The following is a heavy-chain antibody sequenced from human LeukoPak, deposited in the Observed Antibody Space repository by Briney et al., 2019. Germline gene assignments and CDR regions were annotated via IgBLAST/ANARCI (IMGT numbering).Heavy chain of an antibody. D-gene: IGHD4-17*01. J-gene: IGHJ4*02. CDR1: GGSISSYY. CDR3: ARVGSYGDLYFDY. CDR2: IYYSGST. Sequence: PSETLSLTCTVSGGSISSYYWSWIRQPPGKGLEWIGYIYYSGSTNYNPSLKSRVTISVDTSKNQFSLKLSSVTAADTAVYYCARVGSYGDLYFDYWGQGTLVTVSS. V-gene: IGHV4-59*01.